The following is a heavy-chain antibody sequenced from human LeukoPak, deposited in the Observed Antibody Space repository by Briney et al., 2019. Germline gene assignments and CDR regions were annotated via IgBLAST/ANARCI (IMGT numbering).Heavy chain of an antibody. CDR2: IYYSGST. J-gene: IGHJ3*02. D-gene: IGHD3-16*01. CDR3: VRDRVLGAFDI. Sequence: PSETLSLTCTVSGGSISSYSWTWIRQPPGKGLEWIGPIYYSGSTNYNPSLKSRVTISVDTSKNQFSLKLSSVTAADTAVYYCVRDRVLGAFDIWGQGTMVTVSS. CDR1: GGSISSYS. V-gene: IGHV4-59*01.